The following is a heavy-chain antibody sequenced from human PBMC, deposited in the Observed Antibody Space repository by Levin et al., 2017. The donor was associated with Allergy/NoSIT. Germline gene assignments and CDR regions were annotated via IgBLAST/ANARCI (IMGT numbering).Heavy chain of an antibody. CDR3: ARALIHLWWAFDM. D-gene: IGHD5-18*01. J-gene: IGHJ3*02. CDR1: GFTYSTYA. V-gene: IGHV3-30-3*01. Sequence: GGSLRLSCAASGFTYSTYAMHWVRQAPGKGLEWVAVISYDGSHKFYADSVKGRFTISRDNSKNTLDLQMNSLRAEDTAVYYCARALIHLWWAFDMWGQGTVVIVSS. CDR2: ISYDGSHK.